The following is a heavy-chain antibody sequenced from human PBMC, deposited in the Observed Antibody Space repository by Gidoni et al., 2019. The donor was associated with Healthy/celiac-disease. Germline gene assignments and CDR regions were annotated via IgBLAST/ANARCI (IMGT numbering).Heavy chain of an antibody. Sequence: VQLVESGGGVVQPGRSLRLSCAASGFTFSSYGMPWVRQAPGKGLEWVAVIWYDGSNKYYADYGKGRFTISRDNSKNTLYLQMNSLGAEDTAVYYCARVKLQGSSGFDYWGQGTLVTVSS. V-gene: IGHV3-33*01. CDR3: ARVKLQGSSGFDY. D-gene: IGHD6-6*01. J-gene: IGHJ4*02. CDR1: GFTFSSYG. CDR2: IWYDGSNK.